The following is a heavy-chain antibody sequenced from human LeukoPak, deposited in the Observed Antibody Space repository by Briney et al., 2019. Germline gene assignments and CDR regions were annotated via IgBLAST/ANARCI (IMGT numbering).Heavy chain of an antibody. J-gene: IGHJ4*02. D-gene: IGHD6-13*01. CDR3: AKDRVTAAGYYFDY. V-gene: IGHV3-30*18. CDR2: ISFDGSAK. CDR1: GFTFSNYG. Sequence: GGSLRLSCAASGFTFSNYGMHWVRQAPGKGLAWVSVISFDGSAKYYADSVKGRFTISRDNSKNTLYLQMTSLRAEDTAVYYCAKDRVTAAGYYFDYWGQGTLVTVSS.